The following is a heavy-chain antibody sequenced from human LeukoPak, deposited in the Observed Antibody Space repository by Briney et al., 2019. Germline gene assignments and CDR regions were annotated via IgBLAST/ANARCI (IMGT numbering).Heavy chain of an antibody. CDR1: GFTFSAC. CDR3: AKDPFRVFDY. J-gene: IGHJ4*02. CDR2: ITYSSGNT. Sequence: GGSLRLSCAASGFTFSACMSWFRQAPGKGLEWVSAITYSSGNTYYADSVKGRFTISRDNSKNTLYLQMNSLRAEDTAVYYCAKDPFRVFDYWGQGTLVTVSS. V-gene: IGHV3-23*01.